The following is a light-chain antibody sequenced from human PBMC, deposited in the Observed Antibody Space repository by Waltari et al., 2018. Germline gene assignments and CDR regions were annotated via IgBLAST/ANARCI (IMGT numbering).Light chain of an antibody. J-gene: IGLJ2*01. Sequence: QSALTQPASVSGSPGQSITISCTGSSRDIGGYNYVSWYQQYPGKAPKVLIYGVYNRPSGVSDGFSGSKLDNTASLTISGLRAEDEAAYFCCSYTSISTVVFGGGTKVTVL. CDR2: GVY. V-gene: IGLV2-14*03. CDR1: SRDIGGYNY. CDR3: CSYTSISTVV.